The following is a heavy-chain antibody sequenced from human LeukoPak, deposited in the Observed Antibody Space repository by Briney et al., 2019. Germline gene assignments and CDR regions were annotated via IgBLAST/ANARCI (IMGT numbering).Heavy chain of an antibody. Sequence: ASVKVSCKASGYALTNHAIHWVRQAPGQRLEWMGWSSAGNGDTKSAQEFQGRVTITRDTSATTAYMELSSLRSEDTAVYYCARVKPNYYDSSAYGTFDIWGQGTMVTVSS. V-gene: IGHV1-3*02. CDR3: ARVKPNYYDSSAYGTFDI. J-gene: IGHJ3*02. CDR2: SSAGNGDT. CDR1: GYALTNHA. D-gene: IGHD3-22*01.